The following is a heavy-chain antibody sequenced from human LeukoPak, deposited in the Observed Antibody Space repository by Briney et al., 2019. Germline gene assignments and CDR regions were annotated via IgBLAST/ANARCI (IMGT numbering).Heavy chain of an antibody. J-gene: IGHJ4*02. CDR1: GFTFDDYA. D-gene: IGHD2-2*01. CDR2: ISWNSGSI. CDR3: AKGSLCSSTSCPFDY. Sequence: AGGSLRLSCAASGFTFDDYAMHWVRQAPGKGLEWVSGISWNSGSIGYADSVKGRFTISRDNAKNSLYLQMNSLIAEDTALYYCAKGSLCSSTSCPFDYWGQGTLVTVSS. V-gene: IGHV3-9*01.